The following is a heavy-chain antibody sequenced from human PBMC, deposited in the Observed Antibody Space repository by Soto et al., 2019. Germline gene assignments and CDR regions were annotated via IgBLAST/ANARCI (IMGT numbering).Heavy chain of an antibody. CDR1: GFTFSNAW. J-gene: IGHJ3*02. D-gene: IGHD3-22*01. Sequence: PGGSLRLSCAASGFTFSNAWMSWVRQAPGKGLEWVGRIKRKTDGGTTDYAAPVKGRFIISRDDSKNTLYLQMNSLKTEDTAVYYCTTRESSSWDYYYDSSGYLIDAFDIWGQGTMVTVSS. CDR3: TTRESSSWDYYYDSSGYLIDAFDI. V-gene: IGHV3-15*01. CDR2: IKRKTDGGTT.